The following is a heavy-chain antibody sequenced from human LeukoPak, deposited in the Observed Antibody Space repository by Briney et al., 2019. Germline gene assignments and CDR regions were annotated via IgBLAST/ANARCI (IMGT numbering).Heavy chain of an antibody. D-gene: IGHD1-26*01. V-gene: IGHV3-48*02. Sequence: GGFLRLSCAASGFIFSIFDMNWVRQAPGKGLEWVSFISGGGSTIYYADSVKGRFTISRDNAKNSLYLQMNSLRDDDTAVYYCARKLVGAAGAAFDIWGQGTMVTVSS. CDR2: ISGGGSTI. CDR3: ARKLVGAAGAAFDI. J-gene: IGHJ3*02. CDR1: GFIFSIFD.